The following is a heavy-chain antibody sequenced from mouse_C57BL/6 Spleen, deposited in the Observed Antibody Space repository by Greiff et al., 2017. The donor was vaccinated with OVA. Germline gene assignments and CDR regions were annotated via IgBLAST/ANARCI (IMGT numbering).Heavy chain of an antibody. CDR1: GYTFTSYW. V-gene: IGHV1-64*01. Sequence: QVQLKQPGAELVKPGASVKLSCKASGYTFTSYWMHWVKQRPGQGLKWIGMIHPNSGSTNYNEKFKSKATLTVDKSSSTAYMQLSSLTSEDSAVYYCATTGDYAMDYWGQGTSVTVSS. J-gene: IGHJ4*01. CDR3: ATTGDYAMDY. CDR2: IHPNSGST.